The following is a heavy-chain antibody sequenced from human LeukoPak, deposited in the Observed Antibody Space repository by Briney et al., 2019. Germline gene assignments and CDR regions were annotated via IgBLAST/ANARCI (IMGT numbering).Heavy chain of an antibody. V-gene: IGHV4-34*01. CDR3: ARGYYGSGSHCCHMDV. CDR1: VGFFSGYY. CDR2: INHSGST. D-gene: IGHD3-10*01. J-gene: IGHJ6*03. Sequence: PSETLSLTCAVYVGFFSGYYWSWIRQPPGKGLEWIGEINHSGSTNYNSSLKSRVTISVDTSKNQFSLKLSSVTAADTAVYYCARGYYGSGSHCCHMDVWGKGTTITV.